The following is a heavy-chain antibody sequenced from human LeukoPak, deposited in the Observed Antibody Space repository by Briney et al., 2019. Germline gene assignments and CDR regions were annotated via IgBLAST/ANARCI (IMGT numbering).Heavy chain of an antibody. J-gene: IGHJ3*02. CDR1: GFTFSSYA. V-gene: IGHV3-23*01. CDR2: ITGSGDIT. D-gene: IGHD6-13*01. CDR3: AKDRYGSSWNDAFDI. Sequence: GGSLRLSCAASGFTFSSYAMSWVRQAPGKGLEWVSGITGSGDITYYADSVKGRFTISRDNSKNALYLQMNSLRAEDTAVYYCAKDRYGSSWNDAFDIWGQGTMVTVSS.